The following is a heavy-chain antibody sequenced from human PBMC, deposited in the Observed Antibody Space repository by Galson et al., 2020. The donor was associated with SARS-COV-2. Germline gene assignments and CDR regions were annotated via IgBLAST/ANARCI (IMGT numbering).Heavy chain of an antibody. J-gene: IGHJ6*03. CDR3: ARMLRPHYDFWSGYTQYDYYYYMDV. D-gene: IGHD3-3*01. CDR2: IIPILGIA. CDR1: GGTFSSYA. Sequence: SVKVSCKASGGTFSSYAISWVRQAPGQGLEWMGGIIPILGIANYAQKFQGRVTITADKSTSTAYMELSSLRSEDTAVYYCARMLRPHYDFWSGYTQYDYYYYMDVWGKGTTVTVSS. V-gene: IGHV1-69*10.